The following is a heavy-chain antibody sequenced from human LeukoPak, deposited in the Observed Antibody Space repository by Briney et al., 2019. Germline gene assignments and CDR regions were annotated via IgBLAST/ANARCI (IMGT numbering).Heavy chain of an antibody. CDR1: GYTFTSYG. Sequence: ASVKVSCKASGYTFTSYGISWVRQPPGQGLEGMGWISAYNGNTNYAQKLQGRVTVTTDTSTSKAYMELRSLRSDDTAVYYCARAKGGYYYYGMDVWGQGTTVTVSS. CDR3: ARAKGGYYYYGMDV. CDR2: ISAYNGNT. J-gene: IGHJ6*02. D-gene: IGHD3-16*01. V-gene: IGHV1-18*01.